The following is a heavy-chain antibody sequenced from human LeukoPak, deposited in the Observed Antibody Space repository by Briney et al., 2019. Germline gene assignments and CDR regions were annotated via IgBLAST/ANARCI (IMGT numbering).Heavy chain of an antibody. J-gene: IGHJ4*02. D-gene: IGHD3-22*01. Sequence: GGSLRLSCAASGFTFSSYAMRWVRQAPGKGLEWVAVISYDGSNKYYADSVKGRFTISRDNSKNTLYLQMNSLRAEDTAVYYCARDLDDSSGYYYDYWGQGTLVTASS. V-gene: IGHV3-30*04. CDR3: ARDLDDSSGYYYDY. CDR2: ISYDGSNK. CDR1: GFTFSSYA.